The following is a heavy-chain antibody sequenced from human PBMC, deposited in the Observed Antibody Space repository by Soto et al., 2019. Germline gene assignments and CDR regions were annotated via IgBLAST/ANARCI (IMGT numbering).Heavy chain of an antibody. D-gene: IGHD3-3*01. CDR1: GFVFSSLA. J-gene: IGHJ3*02. CDR3: AREGGSGYGSFDI. CDR2: IANDGNYI. V-gene: IGHV3-30-3*01. Sequence: QVQLVESGGGVVQPGRSLRLSCAASGFVFSSLAMNWVRQAPGKGLEWVAVIANDGNYIHYGDFVKGRLTISRDNSKATLDLQMNRLRPEDTAVYYCAREGGSGYGSFDIWGQGTAVTVSS.